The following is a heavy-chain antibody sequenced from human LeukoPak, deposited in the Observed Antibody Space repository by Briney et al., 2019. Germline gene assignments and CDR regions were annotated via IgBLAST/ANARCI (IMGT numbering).Heavy chain of an antibody. V-gene: IGHV4-39*07. Sequence: SETLSLTCTVAGGSISSSSYYWGWIRQPPGKGLEGIGSIYYSGSTYYNPSLKSRVTISVDTSKNQFSLKLSSVTAADTAVYYCARRYSYFDYWGQGPLVPVSS. CDR3: ARRYSYFDY. J-gene: IGHJ4*02. CDR1: GGSISSSSYY. CDR2: IYYSGST. D-gene: IGHD5-18*01.